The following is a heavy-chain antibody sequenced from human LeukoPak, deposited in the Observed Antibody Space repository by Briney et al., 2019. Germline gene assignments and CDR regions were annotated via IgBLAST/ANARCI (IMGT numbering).Heavy chain of an antibody. CDR3: ARDMLYSSGWFTSNYYGMDV. CDR1: GFTFSTYI. CDR2: IGGSGGST. Sequence: GGSLRLSCAASGFTFSTYIMTWVRQAPGKGLEWVSSIGGSGGSTYYADSVKGRFTISRDNSKNTLYLQMNSLRAADTAVYYCARDMLYSSGWFTSNYYGMDVWGQGTTVTVSS. J-gene: IGHJ6*02. D-gene: IGHD6-19*01. V-gene: IGHV3-23*01.